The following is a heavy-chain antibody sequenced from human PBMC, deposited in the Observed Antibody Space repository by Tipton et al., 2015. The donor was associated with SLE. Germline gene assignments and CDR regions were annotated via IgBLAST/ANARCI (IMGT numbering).Heavy chain of an antibody. D-gene: IGHD2-2*01. V-gene: IGHV4-31*03. J-gene: IGHJ4*02. CDR2: IYYSGST. CDR1: GGSISSGGYY. CDR3: ARGTTFVVVPAASFDY. Sequence: TLSLTCTVSGGSISSGGYYWSWIRQHPGKGLEWIGYIYYSGSTYYNPSLKSRVTISVDTSKNQFSLKLSSVTAADTAVYYCARGTTFVVVPAASFDYWGQGTLVTVSS.